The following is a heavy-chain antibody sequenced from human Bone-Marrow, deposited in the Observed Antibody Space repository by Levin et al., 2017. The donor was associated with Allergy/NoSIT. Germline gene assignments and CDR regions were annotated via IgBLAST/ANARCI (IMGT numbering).Heavy chain of an antibody. V-gene: IGHV4-30-4*01. D-gene: IGHD3-10*01. J-gene: IGHJ4*02. CDR1: GGSISNSY. CDR2: IDYSGST. CDR3: ARDFEGPDRFGY. Sequence: SETLSLTCTVSGGSISNSYWSWIRQPPGKGLEWIGYIDYSGSTYYNPSLKSRVTTSVDTSKNQFSLKLSSVTAADTAVYYCARDFEGPDRFGYWGQGTLVTVSS.